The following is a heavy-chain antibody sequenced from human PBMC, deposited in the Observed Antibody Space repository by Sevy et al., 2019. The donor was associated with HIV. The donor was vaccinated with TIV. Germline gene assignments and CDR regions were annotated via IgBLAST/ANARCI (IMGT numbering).Heavy chain of an antibody. CDR3: ATSLGRGIPAFDI. D-gene: IGHD3-16*01. CDR2: FDPEDGET. V-gene: IGHV1-24*01. CDR1: GYTLTELS. J-gene: IGHJ3*02. Sequence: ASVKVSCKVSGYTLTELSMHWVLQAPGKGLEWMGGFDPEDGETIYAQKFQGRVTMTEDTSTDTAYMELSSLRSEDTAVYYCATSLGRGIPAFDIWGQGTMVTVSS.